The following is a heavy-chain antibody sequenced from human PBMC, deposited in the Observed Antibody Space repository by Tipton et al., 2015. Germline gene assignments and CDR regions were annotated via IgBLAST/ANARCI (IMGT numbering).Heavy chain of an antibody. CDR1: GDSISSGDYY. Sequence: TLSLTCTVSGDSISSGDYYWSWVRQPPGKGLEWIGYIYYSGSTYYNPSLKSRVNISVDTSKNQFSLKLSSVTAADTAVYYCARGGYYDSSGPLDYWGQGTLVTVSS. CDR3: ARGGYYDSSGPLDY. CDR2: IYYSGST. V-gene: IGHV4-30-4*01. D-gene: IGHD3-22*01. J-gene: IGHJ4*02.